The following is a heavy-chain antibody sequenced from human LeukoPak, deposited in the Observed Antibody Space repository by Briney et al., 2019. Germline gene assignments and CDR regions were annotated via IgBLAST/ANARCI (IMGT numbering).Heavy chain of an antibody. CDR2: INAYNGNT. Sequence: GASVKVSCKASGYTFSSYGITWVRQAPGQGLEWMGWINAYNGNTNYAQKLQGRVTMTTDTSTSTAYMELRSLRSDDTAVYYCARDGLLPAAVHYYYYMDVWGKGTTVTVSS. V-gene: IGHV1-18*01. CDR3: ARDGLLPAAVHYYYYMDV. J-gene: IGHJ6*03. D-gene: IGHD2-2*01. CDR1: GYTFSSYG.